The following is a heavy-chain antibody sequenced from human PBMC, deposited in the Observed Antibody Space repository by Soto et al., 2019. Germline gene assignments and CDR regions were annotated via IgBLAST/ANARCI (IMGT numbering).Heavy chain of an antibody. CDR1: GFTFSSYA. D-gene: IGHD3-22*01. V-gene: IGHV3-23*01. CDR3: AKGRPLKYYYDSSGYYYLDY. J-gene: IGHJ4*02. Sequence: GGSLRLSCAASGFTFSSYAMSWVRQAPGKGLEWVSAISGSGGSTYYADSVKGRFTISRDNSKNTLYLQMNSLRAEDTAVYYCAKGRPLKYYYDSSGYYYLDYWGQGTLVTVSS. CDR2: ISGSGGST.